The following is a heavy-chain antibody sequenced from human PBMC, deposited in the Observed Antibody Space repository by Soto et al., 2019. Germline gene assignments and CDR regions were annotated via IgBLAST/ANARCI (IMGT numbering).Heavy chain of an antibody. CDR1: GYSLSDLS. J-gene: IGHJ4*02. CDR3: ATLPRTIERTPAAIWSFDS. D-gene: IGHD2-2*01. V-gene: IGHV1-24*01. CDR2: LDAEDGET. Sequence: ASVKVSCKVSGYSLSDLSIHWVRQAPGKGLEWMGGLDAEDGETIYAQKLQGRGTMTEDTSTGTAYMGLSSLTSEDTAMYYCATLPRTIERTPAAIWSFDSWGQGTLVTVSS.